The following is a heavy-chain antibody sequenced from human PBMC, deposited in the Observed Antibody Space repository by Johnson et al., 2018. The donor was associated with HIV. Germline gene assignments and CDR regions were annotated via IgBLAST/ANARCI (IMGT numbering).Heavy chain of an antibody. CDR1: GFTFSSYA. J-gene: IGHJ3*02. V-gene: IGHV3-23*04. CDR3: ARKVVVVAAAAGDAFDI. D-gene: IGHD2-15*01. CDR2: ISGSGGST. Sequence: VQLVESGGGLVQPGGSLRLSCAASGFTFSSYAMSWVRQAPGKGLEWVSAISGSGGSTYYADSVKGRFPISRDNSKNTLYLQMNSLRAEDTAVYYCARKVVVVAAAAGDAFDIWGQGTMVTVSS.